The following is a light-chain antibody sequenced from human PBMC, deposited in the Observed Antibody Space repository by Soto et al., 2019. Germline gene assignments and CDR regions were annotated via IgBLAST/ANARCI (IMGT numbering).Light chain of an antibody. CDR3: QKYDSAPIP. CDR2: AAS. CDR1: QVISNY. Sequence: DIQMTQSPSSLSASIGDRITITCRASQVISNYLAWYQQKPGKVPKLLIYAASTLQSGVPSRFSGSGAGTDFTLTSNSLQPEYFATYYCQKYDSAPIPFGQGTRLEIK. J-gene: IGKJ5*01. V-gene: IGKV1-27*01.